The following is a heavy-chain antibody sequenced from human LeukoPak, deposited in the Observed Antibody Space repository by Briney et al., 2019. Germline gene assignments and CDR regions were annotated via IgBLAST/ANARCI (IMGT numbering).Heavy chain of an antibody. Sequence: GGSLRLSCAASGFTVSSKYMSWVRQAPGKGLEWVSVIYSGGSTYYADSVKGRFTISRDNSKNTLYLQMNSLRAEDTAVYYCAKVYVWNEYYFDYWGQGTLVTVSS. J-gene: IGHJ4*02. CDR3: AKVYVWNEYYFDY. CDR1: GFTVSSKY. CDR2: IYSGGST. D-gene: IGHD1-1*01. V-gene: IGHV3-66*01.